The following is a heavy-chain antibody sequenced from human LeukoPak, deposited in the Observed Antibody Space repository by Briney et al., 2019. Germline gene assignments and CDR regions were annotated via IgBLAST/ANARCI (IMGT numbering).Heavy chain of an antibody. D-gene: IGHD3-22*01. J-gene: IGHJ4*02. CDR2: ISGSGGST. CDR1: GFTFSSYA. V-gene: IGHV3-23*01. Sequence: GGSLRLSCAASGFTFSSYAMSWVRQAPGKGLEWVSAISGSGGSTYYADSVKGRFTISRDNSKNTLYLQMNSLRAEDTAVYYCAKPHDSSGYYWYYFDYWGQGTLVTVSS. CDR3: AKPHDSSGYYWYYFDY.